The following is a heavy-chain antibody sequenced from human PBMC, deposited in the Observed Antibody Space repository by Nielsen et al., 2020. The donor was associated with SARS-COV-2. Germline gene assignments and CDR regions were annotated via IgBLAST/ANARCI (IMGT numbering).Heavy chain of an antibody. V-gene: IGHV3-30*03. J-gene: IGHJ3*02. CDR3: ATGGGYYYLTAFDI. CDR1: GFTFSSYG. CDR2: ISYDGSNK. D-gene: IGHD3-22*01. Sequence: GESLKISCAASGFTFSSYGMHWVRQAPGKGLEWVAVISYDGSNKYYADSVKGRFTISRDNSKNTLYPQMNSLRAEDTAVYYCATGGGYYYLTAFDIWGQGTMVTVSS.